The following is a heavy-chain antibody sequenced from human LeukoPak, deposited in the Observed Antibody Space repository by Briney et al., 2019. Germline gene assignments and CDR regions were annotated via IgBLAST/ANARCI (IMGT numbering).Heavy chain of an antibody. J-gene: IGHJ4*02. D-gene: IGHD3-22*01. V-gene: IGHV3-33*01. CDR3: ARDSYGSSGYYYVSDY. CDR2: IWYDGSNK. CDR1: GFTFSSYG. Sequence: GGSLRLSCAASGFTFSSYGMHWVRQAPGKGLEWVAVIWYDGSNKYYADSVKGRFTISRDNAKNSLSLQMNSLRGEDTAVYYCARDSYGSSGYYYVSDYWGQGTLVTVSS.